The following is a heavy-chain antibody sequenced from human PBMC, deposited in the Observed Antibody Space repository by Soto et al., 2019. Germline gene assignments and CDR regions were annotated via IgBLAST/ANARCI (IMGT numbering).Heavy chain of an antibody. Sequence: EVQLVESGGGLVKPGGSLRLSCAASGFTFSSYSMNWVRQATGKGLEWVSSISSSSSYIYYADSVKGRFTISRDNAKNSLDLQMNSLGAEDTAVYYCARENGIAARPCDYWGQGTLVTVSS. D-gene: IGHD6-6*01. J-gene: IGHJ4*02. CDR3: ARENGIAARPCDY. CDR1: GFTFSSYS. V-gene: IGHV3-21*01. CDR2: ISSSSSYI.